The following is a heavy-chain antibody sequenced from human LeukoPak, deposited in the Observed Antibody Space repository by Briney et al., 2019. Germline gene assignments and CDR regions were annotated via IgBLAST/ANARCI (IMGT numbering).Heavy chain of an antibody. CDR3: ARARSIPRATNWFDP. D-gene: IGHD1-26*01. J-gene: IGHJ5*02. CDR2: MNPSNGNT. CDR1: GYTFTSYD. V-gene: IGHV1-8*01. Sequence: ASVKVSCKASGYTFTSYDINWLRQATGQGLEWMGWMNPSNGNTGYAQKFQGRVTMTRNTSISTAYMELNSLRSEDTAVYYCARARSIPRATNWFDPWGQGTLVTVSS.